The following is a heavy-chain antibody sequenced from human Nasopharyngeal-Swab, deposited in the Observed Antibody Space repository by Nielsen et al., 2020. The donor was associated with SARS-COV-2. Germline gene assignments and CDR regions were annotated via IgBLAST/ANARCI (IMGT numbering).Heavy chain of an antibody. CDR2: IKQDGSEI. J-gene: IGHJ5*02. CDR3: ARAEGGGYSFGFDNWFDP. Sequence: GGSLRLSCAASGFTFSSYWMRWVRQAPGKGLEWVANIKQDGSEISYLDSVKGRFTISRDNAKNSLYLQMNILRAEDTAVYYCARAEGGGYSFGFDNWFDPWGQGILVTVSA. CDR1: GFTFSSYW. V-gene: IGHV3-7*01. D-gene: IGHD5-18*01.